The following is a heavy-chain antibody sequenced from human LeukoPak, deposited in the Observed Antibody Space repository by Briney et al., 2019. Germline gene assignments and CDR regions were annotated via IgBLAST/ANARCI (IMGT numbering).Heavy chain of an antibody. V-gene: IGHV3-74*01. D-gene: IGHD4-11*01. J-gene: IGHJ4*02. CDR3: ARVIGNDYSIFNY. Sequence: GGPLRLSCPASGCTFSSCWRHWGRQARGEGLVWGARIKSDGGSTSYADSVKGRFTISRDNAKSTLYLQLNRLRAEDTAVYYCARVIGNDYSIFNYLGQGTLVTVSS. CDR1: GCTFSSCW. CDR2: IKSDGGST.